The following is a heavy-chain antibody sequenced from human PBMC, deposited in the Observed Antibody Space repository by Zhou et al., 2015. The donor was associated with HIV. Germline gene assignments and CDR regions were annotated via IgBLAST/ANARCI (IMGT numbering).Heavy chain of an antibody. CDR1: GYTFTDYY. Sequence: QVQLVQSGAEVKKPGASVKVSCKPSGYTFTDYYIHWVRQAPGQGLKWMGWINPNTAGTNYAQKFQGRVVMTRDTSVNTAYMELTSLRSDDTAVYYCARMVGGVPARNWFDPWGQGTLVTVSS. CDR2: INPNTAGT. V-gene: IGHV1-2*02. CDR3: ARMVGGVPARNWFDP. J-gene: IGHJ5*02. D-gene: IGHD2-2*01.